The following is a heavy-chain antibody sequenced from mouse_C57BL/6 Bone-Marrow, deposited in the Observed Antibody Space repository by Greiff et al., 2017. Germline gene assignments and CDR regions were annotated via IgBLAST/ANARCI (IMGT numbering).Heavy chain of an antibody. V-gene: IGHV1-80*01. CDR3: ATVRFDD. CDR1: GYAFSSSW. D-gene: IGHD2-14*01. CDR2: IYPGDGDT. J-gene: IGHJ2*01. Sequence: QVQLQQSGAELVQPGASVKISCKASGYAFSSSWMNWVKQRPGKGLEWIGQIYPGDGDTNYNGKFKGKATLTADKSSSTAYMQLSSLTSEDSAVYCCATVRFDDWGQGTTLTVSS.